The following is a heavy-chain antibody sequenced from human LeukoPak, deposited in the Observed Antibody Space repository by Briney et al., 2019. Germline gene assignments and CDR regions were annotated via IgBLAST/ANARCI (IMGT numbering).Heavy chain of an antibody. CDR3: ARIGLRGVIISRPLDY. D-gene: IGHD3-16*02. J-gene: IGHJ4*02. Sequence: GASVKVSCKASGYTFTSYGINWVRQATGQGLEWMGWMNPNSGNTGYAQKFQGRVTMTRNTSISTAYMELSSLRSEDTAVYYCARIGLRGVIISRPLDYWGQGTLVTVSS. CDR1: GYTFTSYG. V-gene: IGHV1-8*02. CDR2: MNPNSGNT.